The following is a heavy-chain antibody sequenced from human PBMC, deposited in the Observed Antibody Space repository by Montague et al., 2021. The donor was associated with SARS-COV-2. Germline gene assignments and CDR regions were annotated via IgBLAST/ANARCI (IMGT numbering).Heavy chain of an antibody. CDR1: GGSFSNHY. J-gene: IGHJ5*02. Sequence: SETLSLTCAVYGGSFSNHYWSWIRQPPGKGLEWIGESNERGITNYNPSLQSRVTISVDTSKNQFSLRLSSVTAADTAVYYCATYGPTVMPLYNRFDAWGQGILVTVSS. D-gene: IGHD3-10*01. CDR3: ATYGPTVMPLYNRFDA. CDR2: SNERGIT. V-gene: IGHV4-34*01.